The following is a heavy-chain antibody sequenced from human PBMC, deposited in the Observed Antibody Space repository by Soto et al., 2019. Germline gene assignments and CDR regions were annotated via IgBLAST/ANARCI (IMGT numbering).Heavy chain of an antibody. V-gene: IGHV3-21*01. CDR3: ARVHCSGTSCGMDV. J-gene: IGHJ6*02. D-gene: IGHD2-2*01. CDR1: GFTFISYS. CDR2: ISDSSSYI. Sequence: SWGSLRLSCAASGFTFISYSINFFRHSPVKGLEWLSSISDSSSYIYYAGSVKGRFPISRDNAKNSLYLQMNSLRAEDTAVYYCARVHCSGTSCGMDVWGQGTTVTAP.